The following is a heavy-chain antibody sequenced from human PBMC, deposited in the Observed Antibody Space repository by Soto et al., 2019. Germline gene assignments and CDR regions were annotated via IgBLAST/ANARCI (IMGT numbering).Heavy chain of an antibody. J-gene: IGHJ6*03. CDR1: GFTFSSYG. Sequence: SLRLSCAASGFTFSSYGMHWVRQAPGKGLEWVAVIWYDGSNKYYADSVRGRFTISRDNSKNTLYLQMNSLRAEDTAVYYCARNPYCSSTSCYVGYYYMDVWGKGTTV. CDR3: ARNPYCSSTSCYVGYYYMDV. D-gene: IGHD2-2*01. CDR2: IWYDGSNK. V-gene: IGHV3-33*01.